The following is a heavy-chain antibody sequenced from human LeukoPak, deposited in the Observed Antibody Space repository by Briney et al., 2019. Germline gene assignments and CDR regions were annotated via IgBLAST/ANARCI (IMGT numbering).Heavy chain of an antibody. Sequence: PGGSLRLSCTASDFPFNPYTMHWVRQAPGKGLEWISYITGNSDTIYYADSVEGRFTISRDNAKKSLFLQMSSLRAEDTALYYCTRDSAVVAFDVWGQGTLVSVSS. CDR2: ITGNSDTI. D-gene: IGHD6-6*01. V-gene: IGHV3-48*04. CDR1: DFPFNPYT. CDR3: TRDSAVVAFDV. J-gene: IGHJ3*01.